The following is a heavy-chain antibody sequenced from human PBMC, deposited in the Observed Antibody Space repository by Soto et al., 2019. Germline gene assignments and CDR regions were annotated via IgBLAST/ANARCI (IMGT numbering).Heavy chain of an antibody. CDR1: GFTLNTYS. V-gene: IGHV3-33*01. D-gene: IGHD4-17*01. Sequence: QVQLEESGGGVVQPGRSLRLSCEASGFTLNTYSMHWVRQPPGKGLEWLAAIWYDGTQKYYADSVKGRFIISRDNSKKTLYLEMNSLRAEYTAVYYCARAGGTTVTGLWHFDSWGQGTLVTVSS. CDR2: IWYDGTQK. CDR3: ARAGGTTVTGLWHFDS. J-gene: IGHJ4*02.